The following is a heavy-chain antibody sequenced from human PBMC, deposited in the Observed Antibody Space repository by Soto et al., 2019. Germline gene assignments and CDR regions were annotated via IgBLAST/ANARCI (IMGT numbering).Heavy chain of an antibody. V-gene: IGHV4-39*01. J-gene: IGHJ4*02. D-gene: IGHD2-15*01. CDR1: GGSITRRSSY. Sequence: SETLSLTCIVSGGSITRRSSYWAWIRQPPGKGLEWVGTFYDGNTYHNPSLRSRITIAVDTSKNQFSLKLNSVTAADTALYYCGKVLVGATGHTDSDSWGPGTLVTVSS. CDR2: FYDGNT. CDR3: GKVLVGATGHTDSDS.